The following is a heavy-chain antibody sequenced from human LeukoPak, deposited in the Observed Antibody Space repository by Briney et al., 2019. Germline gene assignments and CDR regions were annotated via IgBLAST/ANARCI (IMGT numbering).Heavy chain of an antibody. CDR2: INPNSGGT. CDR3: ARGHGSYYYYMDV. J-gene: IGHJ6*03. D-gene: IGHD3-10*01. CDR1: GYTFTGYY. V-gene: IGHV1-2*02. Sequence: ASVKVSCKASGYTFTGYYMHWVRQAPGQGLEWMGWINPNSGGTNYAQKFRGRVTMTRDTSISTAYMELSRLRSDDTAVYHCARGHGSYYYYMDVWGKGTTVTVSS.